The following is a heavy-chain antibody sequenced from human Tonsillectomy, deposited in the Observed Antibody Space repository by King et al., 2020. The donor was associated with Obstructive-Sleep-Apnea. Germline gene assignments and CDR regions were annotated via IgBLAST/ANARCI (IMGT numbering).Heavy chain of an antibody. CDR2: IIPIFGTA. Sequence: QLVQSGAEVKKPGSSVKVSCKASGGTFSSYAISWVRQAPGQGLEWMGGIIPIFGTANYAQKFQGRVTITADESTSTAYMELSSLRSEDTAVDYCARSPRYSSGWYGYYYFDYWGQGTLVTVSS. CDR3: ARSPRYSSGWYGYYYFDY. V-gene: IGHV1-69*01. CDR1: GGTFSSYA. J-gene: IGHJ4*02. D-gene: IGHD6-19*01.